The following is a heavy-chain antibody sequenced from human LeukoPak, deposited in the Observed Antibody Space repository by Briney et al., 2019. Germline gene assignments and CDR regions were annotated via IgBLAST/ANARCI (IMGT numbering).Heavy chain of an antibody. J-gene: IGHJ4*02. CDR2: ISSGGST. CDR1: GFTVSSYY. Sequence: GGSLRLSCAASGFTVSSYYMGWVRQAPEKGLEWVSLISSGGSTYYADSLKDRFTISRDNSKNTLYLQMNSLRAEDTAVYYCGRVGDGYNDNYWGQGTLVTVSS. CDR3: GRVGDGYNDNY. D-gene: IGHD5-12*01. V-gene: IGHV3-66*01.